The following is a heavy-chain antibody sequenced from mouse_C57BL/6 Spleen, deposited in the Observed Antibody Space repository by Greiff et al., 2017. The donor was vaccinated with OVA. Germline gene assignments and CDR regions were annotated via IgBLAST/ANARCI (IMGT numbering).Heavy chain of an antibody. CDR1: GYTFTSYT. CDR2: INPSSGYT. J-gene: IGHJ3*01. CDR3: ARAQEIYYYGSSPAWFAY. V-gene: IGHV1-4*01. Sequence: QVQLQQSGAELARPGASVKMSCKASGYTFTSYTMHWVNQRPGQGLEWIGYINPSSGYTKYNQKFKDKATLTADKSSSTAYMQLSSLTSEDSAVYYCARAQEIYYYGSSPAWFAYWGQGTLVTVSA. D-gene: IGHD1-1*01.